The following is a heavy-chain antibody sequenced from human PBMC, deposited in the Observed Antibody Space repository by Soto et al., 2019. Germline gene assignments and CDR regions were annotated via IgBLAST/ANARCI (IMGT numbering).Heavy chain of an antibody. CDR3: ARGVNSPYYDFWSGYPHYGMDV. V-gene: IGHV5-51*01. Sequence: GESLKISCKGSGYSFTSYWIGWVRQMPGKGLEWMGIIYPGDSDTRYSPSFQGQVTISADKSISTAYLQWSSLKASDTAMYYCARGVNSPYYDFWSGYPHYGMDVWGQGTTVTVSS. CDR1: GYSFTSYW. CDR2: IYPGDSDT. D-gene: IGHD3-3*01. J-gene: IGHJ6*02.